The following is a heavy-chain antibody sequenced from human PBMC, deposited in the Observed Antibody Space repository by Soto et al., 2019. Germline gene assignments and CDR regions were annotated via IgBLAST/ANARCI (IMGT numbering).Heavy chain of an antibody. J-gene: IGHJ6*03. CDR1: GFTFDDYA. V-gene: IGHV3-9*01. CDR3: AKSLLVILHLYQYMDV. CDR2: ITWNGVAM. Sequence: EVQLVESGGGLVQPGRSLRLSCAASGFTFDDYAIHWVRQTPGKGLEWVSGITWNGVAMGYADSVKGRFTISRDDAKNSLYLQMNSLRPEDTALYYCAKSLLVILHLYQYMDVWGKGTTVTVAS. D-gene: IGHD3-10*01.